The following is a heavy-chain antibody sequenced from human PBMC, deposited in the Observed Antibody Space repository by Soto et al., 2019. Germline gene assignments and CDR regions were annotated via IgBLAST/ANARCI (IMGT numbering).Heavy chain of an antibody. V-gene: IGHV4-31*02. J-gene: IGHJ6*02. CDR1: GGSISSGGYY. CDR3: ARGKAVVVPAAIRRYYYGMDV. CDR2: IYYSGST. D-gene: IGHD2-2*01. Sequence: PSETLSLTCTVSGGSISSGGYYWSWIRQHPGKGLEWIGYIYYSGSTYYNPSLKSRVTISVDTSKNQFSLKLSSVTAADTAVYYCARGKAVVVPAAIRRYYYGMDVWGQGTTVTVSS.